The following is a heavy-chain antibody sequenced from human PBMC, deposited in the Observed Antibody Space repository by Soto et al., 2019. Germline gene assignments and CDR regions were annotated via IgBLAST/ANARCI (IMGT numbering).Heavy chain of an antibody. V-gene: IGHV3-48*03. CDR2: ISSSGSTV. Sequence: AGGSLRLSCAASRFTFSTYEMHWVRQAPGKGLEWVSCISSSGSTVYYADSVKGRFTISRGNSRNSLYLQMNSLRDEDTALYYCVRYCSSTLCNGVATRTFDYWGQGTLVTVSS. CDR1: RFTFSTYE. D-gene: IGHD5-12*01. CDR3: VRYCSSTLCNGVATRTFDY. J-gene: IGHJ4*02.